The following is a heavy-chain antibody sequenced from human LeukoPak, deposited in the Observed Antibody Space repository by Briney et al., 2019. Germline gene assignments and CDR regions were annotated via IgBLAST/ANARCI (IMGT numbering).Heavy chain of an antibody. D-gene: IGHD3-10*01. V-gene: IGHV4-61*02. CDR2: IYTSGST. J-gene: IGHJ3*02. Sequence: NTPETLSLTCTVSGGSISSGSYYWSWIRQPAGKGLEWIGRIYTSGSTNYNPSLKSRVTMSVDTSKNQFSLKLSSVTAADTAVYYCARGFSNAVQYDSGIAKDAFDIWGQGTMVTVSS. CDR1: GGSISSGSYY. CDR3: ARGFSNAVQYDSGIAKDAFDI.